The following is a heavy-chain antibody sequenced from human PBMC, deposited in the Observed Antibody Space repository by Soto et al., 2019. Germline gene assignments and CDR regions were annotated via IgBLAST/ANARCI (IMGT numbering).Heavy chain of an antibody. V-gene: IGHV1-69*14. Sequence: QVQLVQSGAEVKKPGSSVKVSCKTSGGSFSSYVISWVRQAPGLGLEYMGGVIPALGTANYAQKFQGRVTISADKSTSKAYMELNSLTSDDTAVYYCARDRGAARREYFLRFWGQGTLVTVSS. D-gene: IGHD6-6*01. J-gene: IGHJ4*02. CDR3: ARDRGAARREYFLRF. CDR2: VIPALGTA. CDR1: GGSFSSYV.